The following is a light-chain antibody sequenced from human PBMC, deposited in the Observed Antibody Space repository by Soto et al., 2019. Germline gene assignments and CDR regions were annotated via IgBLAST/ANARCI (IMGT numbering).Light chain of an antibody. CDR1: QSVASN. CDR3: QQYHNWPPQYT. Sequence: EIVMTQSPASLSVSPGDGATLSCRASQSVASNVAWYQQKPGQGPRLLIHGASTRAVGVPARFSGRGSGTDFTLTINSLQSDDFAVYYCQQYHNWPPQYTFGQGTKLQIK. J-gene: IGKJ2*01. CDR2: GAS. V-gene: IGKV3-15*01.